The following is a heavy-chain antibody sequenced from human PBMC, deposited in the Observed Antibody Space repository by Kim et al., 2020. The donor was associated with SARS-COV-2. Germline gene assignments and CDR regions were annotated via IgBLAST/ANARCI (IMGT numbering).Heavy chain of an antibody. V-gene: IGHV4-39*01. J-gene: IGHJ5*02. D-gene: IGHD3-10*01. CDR1: GGSISSSSYY. Sequence: SETLSLTCTVSGGSISSSSYYWGWIRQPPGKGLEWIGSIYYSGSTYYNPSLKSRVTISVDTSKNQFSLKLSSVTAADTAVYYCARRPRPWFGELLLSQGWFDPWGQGTLVTVSS. CDR2: IYYSGST. CDR3: ARRPRPWFGELLLSQGWFDP.